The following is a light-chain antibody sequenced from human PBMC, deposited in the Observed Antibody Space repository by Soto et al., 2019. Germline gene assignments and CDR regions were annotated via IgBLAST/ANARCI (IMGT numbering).Light chain of an antibody. J-gene: IGLJ3*02. Sequence: QSALTQPRSVSGSPGQSVAISCTGTSSDVGAYNYVSWYQQHPGKAPKLMIYEVSKRPSGVPDRFSGSKSGNTASLTVSGLQAEDEADYYCTSYAGDTSVGVVGGGTKLTVL. CDR3: TSYAGDTSVGV. CDR2: EVS. V-gene: IGLV2-11*01. CDR1: SSDVGAYNY.